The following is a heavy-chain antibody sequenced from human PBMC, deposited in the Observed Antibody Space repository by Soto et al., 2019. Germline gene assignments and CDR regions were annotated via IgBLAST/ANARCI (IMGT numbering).Heavy chain of an antibody. Sequence: GASVKVSCKASGYTFTGYYMHWVRQALGRGLEWMGWINPNSGETIYAQKFQGRVTMTEDTSTDTAYMELSSLRSEDTAVYYCATFPWTNPPDAFDIWGHGTMVTVSS. CDR1: GYTFTGYY. CDR3: ATFPWTNPPDAFDI. V-gene: IGHV1-2*02. CDR2: INPNSGET. D-gene: IGHD1-1*01. J-gene: IGHJ3*02.